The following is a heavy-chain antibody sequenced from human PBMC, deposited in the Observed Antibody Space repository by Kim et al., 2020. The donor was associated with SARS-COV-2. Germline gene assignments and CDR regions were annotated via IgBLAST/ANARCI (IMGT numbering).Heavy chain of an antibody. D-gene: IGHD6-6*01. CDR2: IYPGDSDT. V-gene: IGHV5-51*01. Sequence: GESLKISCKGSGYSFTSYWIDWVRQMPGKGLEWMGIIYPGDSDTRYSPSFQGQVTISADKSISTAYLQWSSLKASDTAMYYCARLSSGLKRGNWYFDLWGRGTLVTVSS. CDR1: GYSFTSYW. CDR3: ARLSSGLKRGNWYFDL. J-gene: IGHJ2*01.